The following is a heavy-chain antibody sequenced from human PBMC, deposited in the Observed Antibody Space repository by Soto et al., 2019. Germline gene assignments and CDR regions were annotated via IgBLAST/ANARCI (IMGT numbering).Heavy chain of an antibody. CDR1: GVTVRTNY. V-gene: IGHV3-66*01. J-gene: IGHJ4*02. D-gene: IGHD2-2*01. CDR3: ASDHVASWLLH. Sequence: EVQLVESGGGLVQPGGSVRLSCAASGVTVRTNYLSWVRQAPEKGLEWVSAIYSDGSTYYADSVKGRFTSSRDNSKNTLYLQIDSLRAGVTAVYYCASDHVASWLLHWGQGTLVIVSS. CDR2: IYSDGST.